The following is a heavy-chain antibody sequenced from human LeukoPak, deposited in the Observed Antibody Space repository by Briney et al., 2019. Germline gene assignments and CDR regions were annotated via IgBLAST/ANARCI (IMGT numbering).Heavy chain of an antibody. CDR1: GFTFSSYG. Sequence: GGSLRLSCAASGFTFSSYGMHWVRQAPGKGLEWVAFIRYDGSNKYYADSVKGRFTISRDNSKNTLYLQMNSLRAEDTAVYYCAKGRPYYDFWSGSPPLYMDVWGEGTTVTVSS. J-gene: IGHJ6*03. CDR2: IRYDGSNK. V-gene: IGHV3-30*02. D-gene: IGHD3-3*01. CDR3: AKGRPYYDFWSGSPPLYMDV.